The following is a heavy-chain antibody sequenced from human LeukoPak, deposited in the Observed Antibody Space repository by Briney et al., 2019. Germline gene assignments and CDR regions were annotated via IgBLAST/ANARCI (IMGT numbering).Heavy chain of an antibody. J-gene: IGHJ5*02. CDR2: IIPIFGSS. CDR1: GGTFNNYA. Sequence: SVKVSCKASGGTFNNYAINWVRQAPGQGLEWRGGIIPIFGSSNYAQKFQGRVTITADESTTTAYMELSSLRSEDTAVYYCARVTHTELSTWFDPWGQGTLVSVSS. D-gene: IGHD5-18*01. CDR3: ARVTHTELSTWFDP. V-gene: IGHV1-69*13.